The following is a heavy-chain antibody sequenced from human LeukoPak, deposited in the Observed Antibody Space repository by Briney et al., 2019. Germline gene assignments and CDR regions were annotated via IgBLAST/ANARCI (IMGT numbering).Heavy chain of an antibody. CDR1: GGSISSGGYY. J-gene: IGHJ6*03. CDR3: ASGVADYYYMDV. CDR2: IYTSGST. D-gene: IGHD3-3*01. Sequence: SETLSLTCTVSGGSISSGGYYWSWIRQPAGKGLEWIGRIYTSGSTNYNPSLKSRVTISVDTSKNQFSLKLSSVTAADTAVYYCASGVADYYYMDVWGKGTTVTVSS. V-gene: IGHV4-61*02.